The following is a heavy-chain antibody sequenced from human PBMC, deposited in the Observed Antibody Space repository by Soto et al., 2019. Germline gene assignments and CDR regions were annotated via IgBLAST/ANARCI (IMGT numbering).Heavy chain of an antibody. J-gene: IGHJ4*02. D-gene: IGHD6-6*01. CDR3: ARSRLAAPPFFDF. CDR1: GFSLTTNGMG. CDR2: IYWHDDK. V-gene: IGHV2-5*01. Sequence: QITLKESGPTLVKPTQTLTLTCTLSGFSLTTNGMGVGWIRQPPGKALEWLALIYWHDDKRFSPSLKSRLTIDKDTSKNHVVLTLTTVDPVDTATYFCARSRLAAPPFFDFWGQGTLVTVSS.